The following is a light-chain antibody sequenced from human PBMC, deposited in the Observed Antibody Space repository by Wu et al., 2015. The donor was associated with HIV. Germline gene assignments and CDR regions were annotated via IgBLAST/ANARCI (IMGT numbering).Light chain of an antibody. CDR1: QSVSS. J-gene: IGKJ2*03. CDR2: GAS. V-gene: IGKV3-15*01. CDR3: QQYNNWPPYS. Sequence: EIVLTQSPATLSLSPGERATLSCRASQSVSSLAWYQQTPGQAPRLLIYGASTRATGVPARFSGSGSGTQFTLTITNVQSADSAVYYCQQYNNWPPYSFGQGTKLEIK.